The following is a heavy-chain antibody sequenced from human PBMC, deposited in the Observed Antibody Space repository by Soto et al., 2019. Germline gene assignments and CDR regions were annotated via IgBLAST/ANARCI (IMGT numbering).Heavy chain of an antibody. Sequence: SETLSLTCAVYGGSFSGYYWTWIRQPPGTGLEWIGEINHSGSTNYNPSLKSRVTISFDASKNQISLQVRSATAADTALYYCARGYYDSSGYYPWGQGTLVTVSS. CDR2: INHSGST. CDR1: GGSFSGYY. D-gene: IGHD3-22*01. J-gene: IGHJ5*02. CDR3: ARGYYDSSGYYP. V-gene: IGHV4-34*01.